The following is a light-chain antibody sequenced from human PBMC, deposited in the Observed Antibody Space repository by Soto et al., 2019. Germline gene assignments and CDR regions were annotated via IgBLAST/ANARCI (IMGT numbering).Light chain of an antibody. Sequence: DIVMTQSPDSLAVSLGERATINCKSSQSXLYSSNNKNYFAWYQQKPGQPPKLLIYWASTRESGVPDRFSGSGSGTDFTLTISSLQAEDVAVYYCQQYYSTPRTFGQGTKVDI. J-gene: IGKJ1*01. V-gene: IGKV4-1*01. CDR3: QQYYSTPRT. CDR1: QSXLYSSNNKNY. CDR2: WAS.